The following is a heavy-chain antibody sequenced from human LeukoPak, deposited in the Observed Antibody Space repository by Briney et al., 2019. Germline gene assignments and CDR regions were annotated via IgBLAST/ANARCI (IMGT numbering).Heavy chain of an antibody. V-gene: IGHV1-2*02. J-gene: IGHJ3*02. CDR2: INPNSGGT. CDR1: GYTFTGYY. D-gene: IGHD2-21*02. Sequence: RASVKVSCKASGYTFTGYYMHWVRQAPGQGLEWMGWINPNSGGTNYAQKFQGRVTMTRDTSISTAYMELSRLRSDDTAVYYCARDVQPYCGGDCYSEAFDIWGQGTMVTVSS. CDR3: ARDVQPYCGGDCYSEAFDI.